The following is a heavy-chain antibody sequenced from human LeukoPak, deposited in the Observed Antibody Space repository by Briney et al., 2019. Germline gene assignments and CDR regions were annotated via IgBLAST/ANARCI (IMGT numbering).Heavy chain of an antibody. D-gene: IGHD3-22*01. CDR1: GGTFSSYA. CDR3: ARAHFNYDSSGYPDY. V-gene: IGHV1-69*13. Sequence: SVKVSCKASGGTFSSYAISWVRQAPGQGLEWMGGIIPIFGTANYAQKFQGRVTITADESTSTAYMELSSLRSEDTAVYYCARAHFNYDSSGYPDYWGQGTLVTVSS. J-gene: IGHJ4*02. CDR2: IIPIFGTA.